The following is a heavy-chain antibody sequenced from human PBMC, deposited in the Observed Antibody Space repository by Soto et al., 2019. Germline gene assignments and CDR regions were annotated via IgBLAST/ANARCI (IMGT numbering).Heavy chain of an antibody. J-gene: IGHJ4*02. CDR2: INPSGGST. V-gene: IGHV1-46*01. D-gene: IGHD5-18*01. CDR1: GYTFTSYY. CDR3: ARDGGGDTAPSDY. Sequence: QVQLVQSGAEVKKPGASVKVSCKASGYTFTSYYMHWVRQAPGQGLEWMGIINPSGGSTSYAQKFQGRVTMTRDTSPSTVYMELSSLRSEDTAVDYCARDGGGDTAPSDYWGQGTLVTVSS.